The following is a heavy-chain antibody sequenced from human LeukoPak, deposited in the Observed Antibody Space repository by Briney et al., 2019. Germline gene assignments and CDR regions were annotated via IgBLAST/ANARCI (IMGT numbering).Heavy chain of an antibody. CDR2: AYYSGDA. J-gene: IGHJ4*02. Sequence: SETLSLTCVVSGGSISSCTYYWGWIRQPPGKRLEWIGNAYYSGDAAYNPSLKSRVTISVDTSKNQFSLKVNSVTASDTAVYYCARRRGGDHYGNWGQGTLVTVSS. CDR1: GGSISSCTYY. CDR3: ARRRGGDHYGN. D-gene: IGHD3-10*01. V-gene: IGHV4-39*01.